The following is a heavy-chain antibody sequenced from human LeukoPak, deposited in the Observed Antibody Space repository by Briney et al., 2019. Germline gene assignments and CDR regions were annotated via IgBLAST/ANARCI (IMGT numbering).Heavy chain of an antibody. V-gene: IGHV3-30*03. CDR3: ARGVERYYYDSSGSAGYFQH. CDR1: GFTFSSCG. CDR2: ISHDAKST. J-gene: IGHJ1*01. D-gene: IGHD3-22*01. Sequence: PGGSLRLSCATSGFTFSSCGMHWVRQVPGKGLEWVTVISHDAKSTYHVDSVKGRFTISRDNSKNTLYLQMNSLRAEDTAVYYCARGVERYYYDSSGSAGYFQHWGQGTLVTVSS.